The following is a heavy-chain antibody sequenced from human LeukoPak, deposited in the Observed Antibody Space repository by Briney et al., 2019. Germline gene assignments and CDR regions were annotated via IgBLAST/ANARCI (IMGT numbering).Heavy chain of an antibody. CDR3: ARGRGWYRVVYNWFDP. CDR2: INHSGST. Sequence: SETLSLTCAVYGGSFSGYYWSWIRQPPGKGLEWIGEINHSGSTNYNPSLKSRVTISVDTSKNQFSLKLSSVTAADTAVYYCARGRGWYRVVYNWFDPWGQGTLVTVSS. CDR1: GGSFSGYY. J-gene: IGHJ5*02. D-gene: IGHD6-19*01. V-gene: IGHV4-34*01.